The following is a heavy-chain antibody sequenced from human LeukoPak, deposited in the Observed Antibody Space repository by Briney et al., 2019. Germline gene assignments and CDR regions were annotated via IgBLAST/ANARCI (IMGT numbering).Heavy chain of an antibody. J-gene: IGHJ6*02. V-gene: IGHV3-33*01. CDR3: ARYGGVVPGSKMDV. Sequence: GGSLRLSCAASGFSFEVYGMHWVRQAPGKGLEWVGLIWNDGSKTYYVESVKGRFTISRDNSKNTVDLQMNSLRGEDTAVYYCARYGGVVPGSKMDVWGQGTTVTVSS. CDR1: GFSFEVYG. D-gene: IGHD3-16*01. CDR2: IWNDGSKT.